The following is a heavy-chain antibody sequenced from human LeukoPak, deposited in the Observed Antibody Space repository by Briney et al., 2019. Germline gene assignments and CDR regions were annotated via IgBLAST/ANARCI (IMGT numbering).Heavy chain of an antibody. CDR3: AIDGNWNNVPGNYYYMDV. V-gene: IGHV1-46*01. CDR1: GYTFTSHF. Sequence: ASVKVSCKASGYTFTSHFMHWVRQAPGQGLEWMGIINPESGNTAYAQKFQGRITMTGDTSTSTVYMELSSLRSEDTAMYYCAIDGNWNNVPGNYYYMDVWGKGTTVAVSS. CDR2: INPESGNT. J-gene: IGHJ6*03. D-gene: IGHD1/OR15-1a*01.